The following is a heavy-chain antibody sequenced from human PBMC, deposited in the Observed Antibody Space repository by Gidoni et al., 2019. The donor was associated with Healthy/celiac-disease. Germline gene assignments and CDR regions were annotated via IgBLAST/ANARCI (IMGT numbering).Heavy chain of an antibody. CDR3: ARSGLDDAFDI. CDR1: GFTFSDYY. Sequence: QVQLVESGGGLVKPGGSLRLSCAAYGFTFSDYYMSWIRQASGKGLGWVSYISSSSSYTNYADSVKGRFSISRDNAKNSLYLQMNSLRAEDTAVYYCARSGLDDAFDIWGQGTMVTVSA. CDR2: ISSSSSYT. J-gene: IGHJ3*02. V-gene: IGHV3-11*05. D-gene: IGHD3-10*01.